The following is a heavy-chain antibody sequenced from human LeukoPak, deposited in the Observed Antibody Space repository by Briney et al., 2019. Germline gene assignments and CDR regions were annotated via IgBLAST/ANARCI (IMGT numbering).Heavy chain of an antibody. D-gene: IGHD3-10*01. V-gene: IGHV4-61*10. Sequence: PSETLSLTCTVSGGSFSSRPYYWSWIRQPAGKGLEWIGYIYYSGSTNYKPSLKSRVTIPVDTSKNQFSLKLSSVTAADTAVYYCARGGYYGSGNDFRFDPWGQGTLVTVSS. J-gene: IGHJ5*02. CDR3: ARGGYYGSGNDFRFDP. CDR2: IYYSGST. CDR1: GGSFSSRPYY.